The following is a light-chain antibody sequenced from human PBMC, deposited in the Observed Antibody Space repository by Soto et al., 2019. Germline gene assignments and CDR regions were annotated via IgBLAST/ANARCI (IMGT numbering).Light chain of an antibody. CDR2: DAS. V-gene: IGKV3-15*01. Sequence: ILMTQSPATLSVSPGERATLSCRASQSVSNNLAWYQQKPGQAPRLLIYDASTRATGIPARFSGSGSGAEFTLTISGLQSEDFAVYYCQQYNIWPPWTFGQGTKVEVK. CDR3: QQYNIWPPWT. CDR1: QSVSNN. J-gene: IGKJ1*01.